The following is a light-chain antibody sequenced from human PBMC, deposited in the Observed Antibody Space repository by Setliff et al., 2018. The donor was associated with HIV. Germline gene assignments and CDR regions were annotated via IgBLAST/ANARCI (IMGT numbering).Light chain of an antibody. CDR3: LQDDNFGWT. V-gene: IGKV1-6*01. CDR2: AAS. CDR1: QGIRND. Sequence: AIHLTQTPSSLSASVGDRVAITCRASQGIRNDLSWYQQKPGKAPELLVYAASSLQSGVPSRFNGTGSGTDFTLTITSLQPADSATYYCLQDDNFGWTFGQGTKVDIK. J-gene: IGKJ1*01.